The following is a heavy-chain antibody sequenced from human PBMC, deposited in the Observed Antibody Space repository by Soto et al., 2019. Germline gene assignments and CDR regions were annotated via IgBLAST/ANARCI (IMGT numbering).Heavy chain of an antibody. J-gene: IGHJ4*02. V-gene: IGHV3-9*01. D-gene: IGHD5-18*01. CDR3: SKDLGLGYIPGLGFDS. CDR1: GFTFNDYA. Sequence: PGGSLRLSCAASGFTFNDYAMHWVRQVPGKGLEWVSGISWNSGNIGYADSVKGRFTISRDNAKNSLYLQMNRLRVEDTALYYCSKDLGLGYIPGLGFDSWGQGTVVTVSS. CDR2: ISWNSGNI.